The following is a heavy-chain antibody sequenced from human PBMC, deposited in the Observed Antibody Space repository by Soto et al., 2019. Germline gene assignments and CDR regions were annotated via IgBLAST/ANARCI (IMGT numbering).Heavy chain of an antibody. V-gene: IGHV1-3*01. J-gene: IGHJ4*02. CDR2: INAGNGNT. CDR1: GYTFTSYA. D-gene: IGHD2-15*01. CDR3: ARALVYCSGGSCYKDY. Sequence: ASVKVSCKASGYTFTSYAMHWVRQAPGQRLEWMGWINAGNGNTKYSQKFQGRVTITRDTSASTAYMELSSLRSEDTAVYYCARALVYCSGGSCYKDYWGQGTLVTVSS.